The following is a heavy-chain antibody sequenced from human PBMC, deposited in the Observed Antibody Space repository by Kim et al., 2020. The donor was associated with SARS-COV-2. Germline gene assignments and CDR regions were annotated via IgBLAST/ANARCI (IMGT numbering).Heavy chain of an antibody. J-gene: IGHJ6*02. Sequence: GESLKISCKGSGYSFTSYWISWVRQMPGKGLEWMGRIDPSDSYTNYSPSFQGHVTISADKSISTAYLQWSSLKASDTAMYYCARHGPGGIAAAGTPSYYYYGMDVWGQGTTVTVSS. CDR3: ARHGPGGIAAAGTPSYYYYGMDV. CDR1: GYSFTSYW. D-gene: IGHD6-13*01. V-gene: IGHV5-10-1*01. CDR2: IDPSDSYT.